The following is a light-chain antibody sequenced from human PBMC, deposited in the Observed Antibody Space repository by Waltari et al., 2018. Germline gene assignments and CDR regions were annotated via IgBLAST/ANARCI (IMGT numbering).Light chain of an antibody. V-gene: IGLV1-47*01. CDR2: KND. CDR3: ASWDGSLSGRV. J-gene: IGLJ3*02. CDR1: SSNPGSNY. Sequence: QSVLTQPPSASGTPGQRVLISCSGSSSNPGSNYLSWYQQIPGTAPKLLIYKNDQRPSGVPDRVSGSKSGTSASLAISGLRSEDEADYFCASWDGSLSGRVFGGGTKLTVL.